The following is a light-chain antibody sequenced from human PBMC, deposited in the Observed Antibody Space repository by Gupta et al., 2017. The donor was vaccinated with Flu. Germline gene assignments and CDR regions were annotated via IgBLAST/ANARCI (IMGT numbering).Light chain of an antibody. V-gene: IGLV2-11*03. CDR1: SSDVGNYDY. J-gene: IGLJ2*01. CDR3: SSYAGTVTCV. CDR2: GVT. Sequence: SVTISCTGTSSDVGNYDYVSCYQQHPGKPHKLMIYGVTKRPAGVPGRFSGSKSDNTASLTISGRQAEEAAYYYCSSYAGTVTCVFGGGTKLTVL.